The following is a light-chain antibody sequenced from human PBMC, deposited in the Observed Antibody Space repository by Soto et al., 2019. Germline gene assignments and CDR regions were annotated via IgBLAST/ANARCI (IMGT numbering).Light chain of an antibody. CDR2: YDS. CDR1: DIGSNS. J-gene: IGLJ2*01. V-gene: IGLV3-21*04. CDR3: QVWDSSTDHVL. Sequence: SYELTQPPSVSVAPGMTASITCENSDIGSNSVHWHQQRPGQAPVLVIYYDSDRPSGIPERFSGSKSGNTATLTISSVGAGDGADYYCQVWDSSTDHVLFGGGTKLTVL.